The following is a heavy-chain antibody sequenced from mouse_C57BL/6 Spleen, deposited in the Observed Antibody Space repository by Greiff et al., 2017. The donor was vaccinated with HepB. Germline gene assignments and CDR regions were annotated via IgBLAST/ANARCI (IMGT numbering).Heavy chain of an antibody. J-gene: IGHJ2*01. V-gene: IGHV1-59*01. Sequence: QVQLQHPGAELVRPGTSVKLSCKASGYTFTSYWMHWVKQRPGQGLEWIGVIDPSDSYTNYNQKFKGKATLTVDTSSSTAYMQLSSLTSEDSAVYYCARFREGYYFDYWGQGTTLTVSS. CDR1: GYTFTSYW. CDR2: IDPSDSYT. CDR3: ARFREGYYFDY. D-gene: IGHD3-1*01.